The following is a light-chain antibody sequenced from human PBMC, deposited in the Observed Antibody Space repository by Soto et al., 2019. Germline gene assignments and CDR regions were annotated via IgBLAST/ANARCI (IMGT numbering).Light chain of an antibody. CDR2: DVS. J-gene: IGLJ3*02. Sequence: QSVLPQPASVSGSPGPSITLSCTGTSSDVGGYNYVSWYQQHPGKAPKLMIYDVSNRPSGVSNRFSGSKSGNTASLTISGLQAEDEADYYCSSYTSSSTLKVFGGGTKLTVL. V-gene: IGLV2-14*01. CDR3: SSYTSSSTLKV. CDR1: SSDVGGYNY.